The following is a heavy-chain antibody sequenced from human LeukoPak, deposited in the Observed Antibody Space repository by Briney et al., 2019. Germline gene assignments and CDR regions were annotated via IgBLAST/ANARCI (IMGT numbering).Heavy chain of an antibody. Sequence: GGSLRLSCAASGFNFSNYAIHWVRQAPGKGLEWVALISYDGSNKYYADSVKGRFTISRDNAKNSLYLQMNSLRAEDTAVYYCASPAIVDAFDIWGQGTMVTVSS. CDR1: GFNFSNYA. V-gene: IGHV3-30-3*01. CDR3: ASPAIVDAFDI. CDR2: ISYDGSNK. J-gene: IGHJ3*02. D-gene: IGHD2-21*01.